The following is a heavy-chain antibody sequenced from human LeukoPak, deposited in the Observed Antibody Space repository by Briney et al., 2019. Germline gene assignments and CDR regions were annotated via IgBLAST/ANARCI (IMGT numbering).Heavy chain of an antibody. D-gene: IGHD5-12*01. CDR1: GFTVSSNY. CDR3: AKERHSGYDFGYFDY. J-gene: IGHJ4*02. CDR2: IYSGGST. V-gene: IGHV3-66*01. Sequence: GGSLRLSCAASGFTVSSNYMSWVRQAPGKGLEWVSVIYSGGSTYYADSVKGRFTISRDNSKNTLYLQMNSLRAEDTAVYYCAKERHSGYDFGYFDYWGQGTLVTVSS.